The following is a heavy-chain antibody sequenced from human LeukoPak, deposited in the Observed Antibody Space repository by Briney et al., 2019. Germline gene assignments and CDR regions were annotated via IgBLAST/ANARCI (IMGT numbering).Heavy chain of an antibody. CDR2: INHSGST. CDR3: ARIAVAVAGGFDY. Sequence: SETLSLTCAVYGGSFSGYYWSWIRQPPGKGLEWIGEINHSGSTNYNPSLKSRVTISVDTSKNQFSLKLSSVPAADTAVYYCARIAVAVAGGFDYWGQGTLVTVSS. V-gene: IGHV4-34*01. D-gene: IGHD6-19*01. CDR1: GGSFSGYY. J-gene: IGHJ4*02.